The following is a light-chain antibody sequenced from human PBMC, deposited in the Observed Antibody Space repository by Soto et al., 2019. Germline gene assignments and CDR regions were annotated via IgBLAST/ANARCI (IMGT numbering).Light chain of an antibody. CDR1: GSDIATFNY. J-gene: IGLJ1*01. Sequence: QSAPAQPASMSGSPGQSITISCTGSGSDIATFNYVSWYQQYPGKAPKLLIYQVTSRASGVSHRFSGSKSGNTAALTISGLQPEDEAEYYCNSYSSTSFYVFGTGTKVTVL. CDR2: QVT. V-gene: IGLV2-14*01. CDR3: NSYSSTSFYV.